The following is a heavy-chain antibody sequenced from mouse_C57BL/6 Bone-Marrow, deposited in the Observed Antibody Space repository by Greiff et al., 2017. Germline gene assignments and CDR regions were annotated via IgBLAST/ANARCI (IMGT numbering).Heavy chain of an antibody. V-gene: IGHV1-80*01. J-gene: IGHJ3*01. CDR3: ARGAY. CDR2: IFPGDGAT. Sequence: QVQLKESGAELVKPGASVTISCKASGYAFSSYWMNWVNQRPGKGLEWIGPIFPGDGATNYNGKFKSQATMTADKSSSTAYMQISSLTYEEAAVYFCARGAYWGQGTRVTVTA. CDR1: GYAFSSYW.